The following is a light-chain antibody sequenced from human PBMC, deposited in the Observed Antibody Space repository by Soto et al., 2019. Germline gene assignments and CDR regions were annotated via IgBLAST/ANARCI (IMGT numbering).Light chain of an antibody. V-gene: IGKV2-28*01. CDR2: FGS. CDR3: MQGLQAPIT. Sequence: DIVMTQSPLSVPATPGEPATISCRSSQSLLHSSGNNYLAWYLQKPGQSPQLLIYFGSNRASGVPDRFSGSGSGTDFTLKISRVEVEDVGVYSCMQGLQAPITFGQGTRLEIK. J-gene: IGKJ5*01. CDR1: QSLLHSSGNNY.